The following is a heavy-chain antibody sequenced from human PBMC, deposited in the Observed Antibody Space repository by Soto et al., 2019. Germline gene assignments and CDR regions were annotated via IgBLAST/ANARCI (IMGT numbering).Heavy chain of an antibody. D-gene: IGHD2-15*01. CDR3: ARATGYCSGGSCPEYFQH. V-gene: IGHV4-34*01. CDR1: GGSFSGYY. Sequence: SETLSLTCAVYGGSFSGYYWSWIRQPPGKGLEWIGEINHSGSTNYNPSLKSRVTISVDTSKNQFSLKLSSVTAADTAVYYCARATGYCSGGSCPEYFQHWGQGTLVTVSS. J-gene: IGHJ1*01. CDR2: INHSGST.